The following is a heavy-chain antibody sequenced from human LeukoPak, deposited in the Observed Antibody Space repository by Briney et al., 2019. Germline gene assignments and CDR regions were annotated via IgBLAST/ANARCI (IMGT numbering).Heavy chain of an antibody. CDR3: ARGIRTGYGY. D-gene: IGHD1-1*01. CDR1: GGSVSSNNYQ. Sequence: SETLSLTCTVSGGSVSSNNYQWNWIRQPPGKGLEWIGYVDYSGSTSYNPSLRRRVTISLDTSKNQFSLKVMYLTAADTAVYYCARGIRTGYGYWGQGTLVTVSS. CDR2: VDYSGST. V-gene: IGHV4-61*01. J-gene: IGHJ4*02.